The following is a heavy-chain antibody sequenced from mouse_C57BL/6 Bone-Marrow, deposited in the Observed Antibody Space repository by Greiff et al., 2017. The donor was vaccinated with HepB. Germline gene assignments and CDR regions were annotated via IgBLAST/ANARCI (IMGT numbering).Heavy chain of an antibody. Sequence: QVQLKQPGAELVKPGASVKMSCKASGYTFTSYWITWVKQRPGQGLEWIGDIYPGSGSTNYNEKFKSKATLTVDTSSSTAYMQLSSLTSEDSAVYYCARWLLPVYYFDYWGQGTTLTVSS. J-gene: IGHJ2*01. CDR1: GYTFTSYW. V-gene: IGHV1-55*01. CDR2: IYPGSGST. D-gene: IGHD2-3*01. CDR3: ARWLLPVYYFDY.